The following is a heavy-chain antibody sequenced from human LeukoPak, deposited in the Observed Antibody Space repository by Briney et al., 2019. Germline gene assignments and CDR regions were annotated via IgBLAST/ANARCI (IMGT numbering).Heavy chain of an antibody. CDR3: ARIYYDSSGYSYYFDY. CDR1: GGSFSGYY. J-gene: IGHJ4*02. D-gene: IGHD3-22*01. Sequence: SETLSPTCAVYGGSFSGYYWSWIRQPPGKGLEWIGEINHSGSTNYNPSLKSRVTISVDTSKNQFSLKLSSVTAADTAVYYCARIYYDSSGYSYYFDYWGQGTLVTVSS. V-gene: IGHV4-34*01. CDR2: INHSGST.